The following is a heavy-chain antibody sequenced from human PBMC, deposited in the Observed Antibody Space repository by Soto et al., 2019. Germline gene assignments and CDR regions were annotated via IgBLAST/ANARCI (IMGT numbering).Heavy chain of an antibody. CDR1: GFTFSSYA. CDR3: ARGGKYCSGGSCYSHEQRWYFDL. D-gene: IGHD2-15*01. Sequence: ESVGGVVQPGRSLRLSCAASGFTFSSYAMHWVRQAPGKGLEWVAVISYDGSNKYYADSVKGRFTISRDNSKNTLYLQMNSLRAEDTAVYYCARGGKYCSGGSCYSHEQRWYFDLWGRGTLVTVSS. J-gene: IGHJ2*01. V-gene: IGHV3-30-3*01. CDR2: ISYDGSNK.